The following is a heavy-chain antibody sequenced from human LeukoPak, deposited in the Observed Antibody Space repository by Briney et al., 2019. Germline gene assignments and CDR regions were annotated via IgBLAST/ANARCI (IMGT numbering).Heavy chain of an antibody. J-gene: IGHJ5*02. CDR2: IYYTGTT. Sequence: SETLSLTCTLSAGSISIRRYYWGWIRHPPGKGLEWIGRIYYTGTTYYNPTLKSRITISVATSKNQFALKLSSVTAADTAVYYCARHLRQWLITEPWFDPWGQGTLVTVSS. D-gene: IGHD6-19*01. CDR1: AGSISIRRYY. CDR3: ARHLRQWLITEPWFDP. V-gene: IGHV4-39*01.